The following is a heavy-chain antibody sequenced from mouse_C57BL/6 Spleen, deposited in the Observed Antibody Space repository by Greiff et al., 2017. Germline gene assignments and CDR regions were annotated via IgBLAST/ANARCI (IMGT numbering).Heavy chain of an antibody. J-gene: IGHJ2*01. Sequence: QVQLQQPGAELVKPGASVKLSCKASGYTFTSYWMHWVKQRPGQGLEWIGMIHPNSGSTNYNEKFKSKATLTVDKSSSTAYMQLSSLTSEDSAVYYCARSELDYYGSSYYFDYWGQGTTLTVSS. CDR1: GYTFTSYW. D-gene: IGHD1-1*01. CDR3: ARSELDYYGSSYYFDY. V-gene: IGHV1-64*01. CDR2: IHPNSGST.